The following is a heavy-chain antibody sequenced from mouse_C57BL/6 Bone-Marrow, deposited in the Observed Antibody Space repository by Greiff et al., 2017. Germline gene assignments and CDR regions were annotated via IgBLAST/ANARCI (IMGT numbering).Heavy chain of an antibody. J-gene: IGHJ2*01. V-gene: IGHV1-82*01. CDR2: IYPGDGDT. Sequence: VQLQQSGPELVKPGASVKISCKASGYAISSAWMNWVKQRPGQGLEWIGRIYPGDGDTKYTGKFQGKATLTADKSSSTAYMHRSSLSSEAAAVYFCARALTGVDYWGQGTTLTVSS. CDR1: GYAISSAW. D-gene: IGHD4-1*01. CDR3: ARALTGVDY.